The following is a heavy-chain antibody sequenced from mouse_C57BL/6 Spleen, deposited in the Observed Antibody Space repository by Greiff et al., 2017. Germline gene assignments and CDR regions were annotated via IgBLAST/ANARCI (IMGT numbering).Heavy chain of an antibody. D-gene: IGHD1-1*01. CDR1: GFSLTSYG. Sequence: QVQLQQSGPGLVQPSQSLSITCTVSGFSLTSYGVHWVRQPPGKGLEWLGVIWRGGSTDYNAAFISRLSISKDNSKSQVFFKMNSLQADDTAIYYCAKIYGSSPYYYAMDYWGQGTSVTVSS. CDR3: AKIYGSSPYYYAMDY. J-gene: IGHJ4*01. V-gene: IGHV2-4*01. CDR2: IWRGGST.